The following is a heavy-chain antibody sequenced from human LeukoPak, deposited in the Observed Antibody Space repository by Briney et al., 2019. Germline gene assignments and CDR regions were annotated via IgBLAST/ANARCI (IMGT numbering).Heavy chain of an antibody. V-gene: IGHV4-34*01. CDR2: INHSGST. Sequence: SETLSLTCAVYGGSFSGYYWSWIRQPPGKGLEWSGEINHSGSTNYNPSLKSRVTISVDTSKNQFSLKLSSVTAADTAVYYCARDSSVYARYYFDYWGQGTLVTVSS. D-gene: IGHD2-8*01. CDR1: GGSFSGYY. CDR3: ARDSSVYARYYFDY. J-gene: IGHJ4*02.